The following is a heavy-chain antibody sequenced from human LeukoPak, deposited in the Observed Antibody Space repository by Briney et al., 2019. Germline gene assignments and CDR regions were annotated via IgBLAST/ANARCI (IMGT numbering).Heavy chain of an antibody. V-gene: IGHV3-30-3*01. D-gene: IGHD6-13*01. Sequence: GGSLRLSCAASGFTFSSYAMHWVRQTPGKGLEWVAVISYDGSNKYYADSVKGRFTISRDNSKNTLYLQMNSLRAEDTAVYYCARGWGPGIAAAVYYWGQGTPVTVSS. J-gene: IGHJ4*02. CDR1: GFTFSSYA. CDR3: ARGWGPGIAAAVYY. CDR2: ISYDGSNK.